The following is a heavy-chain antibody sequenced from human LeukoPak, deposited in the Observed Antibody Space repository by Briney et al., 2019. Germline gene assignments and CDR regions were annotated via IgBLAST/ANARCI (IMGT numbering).Heavy chain of an antibody. CDR3: ARGFSSSWSYFDY. D-gene: IGHD6-13*01. CDR2: IIPIFGTA. CDR1: GGTFSSYA. J-gene: IGHJ4*02. V-gene: IGHV1-69*01. Sequence: SVKVSCKASGGTFSSYAISWVRQAPGQGLEWMGGIIPIFGTANYAQKFQGRVTITADESTTTAYMELSSLRSEDTAVYFCARGFSSSWSYFDYWGQGTLVTVSS.